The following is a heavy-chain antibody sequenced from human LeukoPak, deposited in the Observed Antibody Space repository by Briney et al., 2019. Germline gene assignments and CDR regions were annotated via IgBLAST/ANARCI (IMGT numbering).Heavy chain of an antibody. Sequence: PGGSLRLSCAASGFIFSNCGMHWVRQAPGKGLEWVAVIWYDGSTKFYADSVKGRFTISRDNTKNTLYLQMNSLRTEDTAVYYCAKGEYYYDSSGYPDYWSQGTLVTVSS. J-gene: IGHJ4*02. CDR3: AKGEYYYDSSGYPDY. CDR1: GFIFSNCG. D-gene: IGHD3-22*01. CDR2: IWYDGSTK. V-gene: IGHV3-30*02.